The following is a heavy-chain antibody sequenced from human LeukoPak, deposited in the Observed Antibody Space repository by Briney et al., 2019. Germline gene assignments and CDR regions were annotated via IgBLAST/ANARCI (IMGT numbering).Heavy chain of an antibody. CDR1: GFSFSSYA. Sequence: GGSLRLSCAASGFSFSSYAMSWVRQAPGKGLEWVSVISSSGDSTVYADTVKGRLTISRDSSKNTLYLQMNSLRAEDTAVYYCAKQIYDFWSGYGYNWFDPWGQGTLVTVSS. CDR2: ISSSGDST. V-gene: IGHV3-23*01. CDR3: AKQIYDFWSGYGYNWFDP. J-gene: IGHJ5*02. D-gene: IGHD3-3*01.